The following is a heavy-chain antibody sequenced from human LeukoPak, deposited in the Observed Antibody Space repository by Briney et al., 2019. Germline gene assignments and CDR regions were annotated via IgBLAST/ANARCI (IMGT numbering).Heavy chain of an antibody. CDR3: ARGMGTVPDY. D-gene: IGHD1/OR15-1a*01. CDR2: IYHSGST. J-gene: IGHJ4*02. CDR1: GGSISSGGYS. Sequence: SQTLSLTCAVSGGSISSGGYSWSWIRQPPGKGLEWIGYIYHSGSTYYNPSLKSRVTISVDRSKNQFSLKLSSVTAADTAVYYCARGMGTVPDYWGQGTLVTVSS. V-gene: IGHV4-30-2*01.